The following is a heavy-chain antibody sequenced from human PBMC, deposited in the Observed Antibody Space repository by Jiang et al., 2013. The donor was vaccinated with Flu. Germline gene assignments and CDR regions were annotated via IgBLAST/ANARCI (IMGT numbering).Heavy chain of an antibody. J-gene: IGHJ4*02. CDR1: GYTFTSYG. Sequence: SGAEVKKPGASVKVSCKASGYTFTSYGISWVRQAPGQGLEWMGWISAYNGNTNYAQKLQGRVTMTTDTSTSTAYMELRSLRSDDTAVYYCARDGWDVVVPAALGYCSGGSCSGGAFDIWGQGTLVTVSS. V-gene: IGHV1-18*04. D-gene: IGHD2-15*01. CDR2: ISAYNGNT. CDR3: ARDGWDVVVPAALGYCSGGSCSGGAFDI.